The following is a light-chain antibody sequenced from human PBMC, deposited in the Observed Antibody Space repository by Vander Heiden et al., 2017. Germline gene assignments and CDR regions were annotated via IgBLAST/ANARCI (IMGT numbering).Light chain of an antibody. Sequence: HSALTHLPSVSGSPGHSVTISCTGTSSDVGAYNYVSWYQPHPGKAPKRVSYEVAERPSGVPDRFSGSKSGNMASLTSSGLQAEDEGDYYCCSYTGRYSVIFGGGTKLAVL. CDR3: CSYTGRYSVI. J-gene: IGLJ2*01. V-gene: IGLV2-11*01. CDR2: EVA. CDR1: SSDVGAYNY.